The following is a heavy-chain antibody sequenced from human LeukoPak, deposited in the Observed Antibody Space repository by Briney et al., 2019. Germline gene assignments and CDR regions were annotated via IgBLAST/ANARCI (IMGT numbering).Heavy chain of an antibody. D-gene: IGHD6-13*01. J-gene: IGHJ4*02. CDR1: GFIFSSYS. V-gene: IGHV3-48*04. Sequence: QAGGSLRLSWAASGFIFSSYSMNWVRQARGKGLEWVSYISSSSSTIYYADSVKGRFTISRDNAKNSLYLQMNSLRAEDTAVYYCAKDSGAAGPGGHFDYWGQGTLVTVSS. CDR2: ISSSSSTI. CDR3: AKDSGAAGPGGHFDY.